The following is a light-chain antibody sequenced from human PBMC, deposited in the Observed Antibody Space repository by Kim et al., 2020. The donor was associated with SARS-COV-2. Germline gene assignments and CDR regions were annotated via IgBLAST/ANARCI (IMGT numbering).Light chain of an antibody. V-gene: IGLV2-11*01. J-gene: IGLJ1*01. Sequence: GQSITISCTGSSNDVGGYDYVSWYQQLPGKAPKLMLYDVFKRPSGVPDRFSGSKSGTTASLTISGLQAEDEADYYCCSYAGTYSYVFGTGTKVTVL. CDR2: DVF. CDR1: SNDVGGYDY. CDR3: CSYAGTYSYV.